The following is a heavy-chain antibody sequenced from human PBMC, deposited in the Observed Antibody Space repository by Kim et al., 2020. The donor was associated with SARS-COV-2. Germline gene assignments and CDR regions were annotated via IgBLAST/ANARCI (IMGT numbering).Heavy chain of an antibody. J-gene: IGHJ4*02. CDR2: ISYSGST. CDR1: GGSISSSPDY. V-gene: IGHV4-39*01. CDR3: ARHARVSTEYFGY. Sequence: SETLSLTCTVSGGSISSSPDYWGWIRQPPGKGLEWIGTISYSGSTYYNPSLKSRLTISVDTSKNQFSLDLSSVTAADTAVYFCARHARVSTEYFGYWGQGTLVTVSS.